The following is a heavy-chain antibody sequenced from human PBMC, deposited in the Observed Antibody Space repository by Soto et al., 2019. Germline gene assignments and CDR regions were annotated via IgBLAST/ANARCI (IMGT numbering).Heavy chain of an antibody. Sequence: QVQLVQSGAAVKKPGSSVKVSCKASGGTFSSYAISWVRQAPGQGLEWMGGIIPIFGTANYAQTFQGRVTITADESTSTAYMELSSLRSADTAVYYCATTNLVVVNPYYFDYWGQGTLVTVSS. D-gene: IGHD3-22*01. J-gene: IGHJ4*02. V-gene: IGHV1-69*01. CDR1: GGTFSSYA. CDR2: IIPIFGTA. CDR3: ATTNLVVVNPYYFDY.